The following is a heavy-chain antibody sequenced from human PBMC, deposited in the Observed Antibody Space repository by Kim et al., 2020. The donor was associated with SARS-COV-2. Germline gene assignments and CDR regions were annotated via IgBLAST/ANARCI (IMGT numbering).Heavy chain of an antibody. CDR3: ARVILRGYYDSSPPGAFDI. D-gene: IGHD3-22*01. Sequence: SVKVSCKASGGTFSSYAISWVRQAPGQGLEWMGGIIPIFGTANYAQKFQGRVTITADKSTSTAYMELSSLRSEDTAVYYCARVILRGYYDSSPPGAFDIWGQGTMVTVSS. J-gene: IGHJ3*02. CDR1: GGTFSSYA. V-gene: IGHV1-69*06. CDR2: IIPIFGTA.